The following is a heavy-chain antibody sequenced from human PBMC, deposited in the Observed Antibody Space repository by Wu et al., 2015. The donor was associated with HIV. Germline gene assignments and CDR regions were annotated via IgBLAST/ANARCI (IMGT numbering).Heavy chain of an antibody. CDR1: GYNFSGYY. V-gene: IGHV1-2*02. Sequence: QVQLVQSGAEVKKPGASVKVSCKASGYNFSGYYMHWLRQAPGQGLEWMGWINPNSGGTNYAQKFQGRVTMTRDTSISTAYMELSRLRSDDTAVYYCARGGLILGYCSGGSCYSEYYYGMDVWGQGTTVTVSS. D-gene: IGHD2-15*01. J-gene: IGHJ6*02. CDR2: INPNSGGT. CDR3: ARGGLILGYCSGGSCYSEYYYGMDV.